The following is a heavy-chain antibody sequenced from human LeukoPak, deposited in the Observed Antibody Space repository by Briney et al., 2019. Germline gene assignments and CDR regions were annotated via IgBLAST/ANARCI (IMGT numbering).Heavy chain of an antibody. J-gene: IGHJ3*02. CDR3: ARHPQYCSGGSCYSDDAFDI. D-gene: IGHD2-15*01. V-gene: IGHV3-7*01. Sequence: GGSLRLSCAASGFTLRNYWMSWARQAPGKGLEWVANIKEDGSERYYVDSVKGRFTISRDNAKNSLYLQMNSLRAEDTAVYYCARHPQYCSGGSCYSDDAFDIWGQGTMVTVSS. CDR1: GFTLRNYW. CDR2: IKEDGSER.